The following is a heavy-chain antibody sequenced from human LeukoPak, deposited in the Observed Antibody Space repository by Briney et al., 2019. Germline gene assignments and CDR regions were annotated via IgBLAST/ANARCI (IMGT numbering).Heavy chain of an antibody. CDR1: GYTFTGYH. D-gene: IGHD2-15*01. CDR3: ARVVGVQGWFDP. V-gene: IGHV1-2*02. Sequence: ASVKVSCKASGYTFTGYHIHWVRQAPGQGLEWMGWINPNSGGTNYAQKFQGRVTMTRDTSISTAYMVLSRLRSDDTAVYYCARVVGVQGWFDPWGQGTLVTVSS. J-gene: IGHJ5*02. CDR2: INPNSGGT.